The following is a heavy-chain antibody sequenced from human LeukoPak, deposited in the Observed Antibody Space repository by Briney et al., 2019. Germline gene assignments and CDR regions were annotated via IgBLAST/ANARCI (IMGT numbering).Heavy chain of an antibody. J-gene: IGHJ4*02. V-gene: IGHV1-18*01. CDR1: GYTFTSYG. D-gene: IGHD2/OR15-2a*01. Sequence: ASVKVSCKASGYTFTSYGISWVRQAPGQGLEWMGWISAYNGNTNYAQKFQGRVTMTRDTSISTAYMELSRLRSDDTAVYYCARAPFVDLDYWGQGTLVTVSS. CDR2: ISAYNGNT. CDR3: ARAPFVDLDY.